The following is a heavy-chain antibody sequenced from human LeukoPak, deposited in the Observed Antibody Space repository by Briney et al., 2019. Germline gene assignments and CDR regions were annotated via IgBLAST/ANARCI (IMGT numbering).Heavy chain of an antibody. J-gene: IGHJ4*02. D-gene: IGHD2-15*01. CDR2: IDPSDSYT. CDR1: GYTFTNYW. CDR3: ARLSTPYCSGGTCSPTPFDS. Sequence: GESLKISCQTSGYTFTNYWITWVRQMPGKGLEWMGRIDPSDSYTNYRRSFEGHITFSTDKSTATVYLQWSSLEASDAAVYYCARLSTPYCSGGTCSPTPFDSWGQGTLVTVSS. V-gene: IGHV5-10-1*01.